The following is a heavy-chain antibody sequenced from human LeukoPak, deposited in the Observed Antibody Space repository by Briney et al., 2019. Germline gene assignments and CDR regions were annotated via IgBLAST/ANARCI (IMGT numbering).Heavy chain of an antibody. CDR1: SGSFGSYY. CDR3: ARGRAIGY. Sequence: SETLSLTCTVSSGSFGSYYWSWIRQPPGKGLEWIGYIYYSGNTNYDPSLKSRVTISVDTSKNQFSLKLSSVTAADTAVYYCARGRAIGYWGQGTLVTVSS. J-gene: IGHJ4*02. V-gene: IGHV4-59*12. CDR2: IYYSGNT. D-gene: IGHD1-26*01.